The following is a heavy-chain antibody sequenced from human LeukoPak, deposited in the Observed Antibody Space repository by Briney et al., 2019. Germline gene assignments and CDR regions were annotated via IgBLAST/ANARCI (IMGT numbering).Heavy chain of an antibody. CDR1: GGTFSSYA. V-gene: IGHV1-69*01. Sequence: ASVKVSCKASGGTFSSYAISWVRQAPGQGLEWMGGIIPIFGTANYAQKFQGRVTITADESTSTAYMELSSLRSADTAVYYCARDNVVPAATPEYYHYYGMDVWGQGTTVTVSS. D-gene: IGHD2-2*01. CDR2: IIPIFGTA. J-gene: IGHJ6*02. CDR3: ARDNVVPAATPEYYHYYGMDV.